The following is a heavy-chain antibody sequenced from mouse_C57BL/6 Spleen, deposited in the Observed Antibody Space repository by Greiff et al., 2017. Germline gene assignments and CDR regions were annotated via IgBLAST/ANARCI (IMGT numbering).Heavy chain of an antibody. CDR1: GFTFSSYG. Sequence: EVMLVESGGDLVKPGGSLKLSCAASGFTFSSYGMSWVRQTPDKRLEWVATISSGGSYTYYPDSVKGRFTISRDNAKNTLYLQMSSLKSEDPAMYYCARLTTVVANYAMDYWGQGTSVTVSS. CDR2: ISSGGSYT. D-gene: IGHD1-1*01. V-gene: IGHV5-6*01. J-gene: IGHJ4*01. CDR3: ARLTTVVANYAMDY.